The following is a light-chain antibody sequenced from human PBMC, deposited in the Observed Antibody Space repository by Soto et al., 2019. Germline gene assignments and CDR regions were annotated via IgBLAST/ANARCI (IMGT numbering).Light chain of an antibody. CDR1: QSVSSRS. CDR3: QQYGSSPRT. V-gene: IGKV3-20*01. J-gene: IGKJ4*02. Sequence: EIVLTQSPGTLSLYPGDSAALSCRASQSVSSRSLAWYQQKRGQAPRLLIHGASNRATGIPDRFSGSGSGTDFTLTISRLEPEEFAVYYCQQYGSSPRTFGRGTKVEV. CDR2: GAS.